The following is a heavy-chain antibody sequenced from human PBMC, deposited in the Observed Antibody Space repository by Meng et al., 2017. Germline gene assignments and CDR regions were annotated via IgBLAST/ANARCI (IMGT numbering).Heavy chain of an antibody. CDR2: IYYSGST. J-gene: IGHJ5*02. CDR3: AGQGGIAAAGTIWFDP. V-gene: IGHV4-59*01. Sequence: SETLSLTCTVSGGSISSYYWSWIRQPPGKGLEWIGYIYYSGSTNYNPSLKSRVTISVDTSKNQFSLKLSSVTAADTAVYYCAGQGGIAAAGTIWFDPWGQGTLVTVSS. D-gene: IGHD6-13*01. CDR1: GGSISSYY.